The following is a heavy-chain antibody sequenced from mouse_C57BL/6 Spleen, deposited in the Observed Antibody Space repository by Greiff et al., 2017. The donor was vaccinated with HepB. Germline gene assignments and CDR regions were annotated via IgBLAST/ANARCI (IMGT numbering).Heavy chain of an antibody. Sequence: VQLQQSGPGLVQPSQSLSITCTVSGFSLTSYGVHWVRQSPGKGLEWLGVIWSGGSTDYNAAFISRLSISKDNSKSQVFFKMNSLQADDTAIYYCARNMGIYYGNYGYFDVWGTGTTVTVSS. D-gene: IGHD2-1*01. CDR2: IWSGGST. J-gene: IGHJ1*03. V-gene: IGHV2-2*01. CDR3: ARNMGIYYGNYGYFDV. CDR1: GFSLTSYG.